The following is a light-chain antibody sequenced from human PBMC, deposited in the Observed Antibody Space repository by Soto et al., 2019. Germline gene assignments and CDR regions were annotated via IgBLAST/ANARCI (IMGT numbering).Light chain of an antibody. CDR3: SSYTTSATYV. J-gene: IGLJ1*01. Sequence: QSLLAQPSSLSGSPGQSITISCTGTSSDVGAYNFVSWYQHHPGRAPKVIIYEVTIRPSGVSNRFSGSKSGNTASLTISGLQAEDEADYYCSSYTTSATYVFRSGTKVNVL. V-gene: IGLV2-14*01. CDR1: SSDVGAYNF. CDR2: EVT.